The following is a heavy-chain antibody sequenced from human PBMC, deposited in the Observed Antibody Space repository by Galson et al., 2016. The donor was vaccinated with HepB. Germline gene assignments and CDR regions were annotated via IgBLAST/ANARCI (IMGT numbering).Heavy chain of an antibody. CDR1: GGSVSSGPFH. Sequence: LSLTCPVTGGSVSSGPFHWRWLRQPPGKGLHWIGYIYYTGNPNYNPSLKSRVTIPMDTSKNQFSLRLSPVTAADTALYYCARSGGNGDYLPPWGQGTLVTVSS. CDR2: IYYTGNP. D-gene: IGHD4-17*01. J-gene: IGHJ5*02. CDR3: ARSGGNGDYLPP. V-gene: IGHV4-61*01.